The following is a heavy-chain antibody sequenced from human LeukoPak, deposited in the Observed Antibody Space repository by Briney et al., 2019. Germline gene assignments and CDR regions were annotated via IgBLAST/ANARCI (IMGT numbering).Heavy chain of an antibody. J-gene: IGHJ4*02. V-gene: IGHV4-59*08. CDR3: ARSHMVRGIDY. D-gene: IGHD3-10*01. CDR2: IYYSGST. CDR1: GDSISSYY. Sequence: SETLSLTCTVSGDSISSYYWTWTRQPPGKGLEWIGYIYYSGSTNYNPSLKSRVTISVNTSKNQFSLKLSSVTAADTAVYYCARSHMVRGIDYWGQGTLVTVSS.